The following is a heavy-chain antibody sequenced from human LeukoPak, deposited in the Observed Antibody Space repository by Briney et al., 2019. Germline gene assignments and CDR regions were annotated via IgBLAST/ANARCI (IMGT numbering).Heavy chain of an antibody. J-gene: IGHJ4*02. Sequence: GRSLRLSCAASGFTFDDYAMHWVRQAPGKGLEWVSGISWNSGSIGYADSVKGRFTISRDNAKNSLYLQINSLRAEDTALYYCAKDQGGHSSGYLNYWGQGTLVTVSS. CDR2: ISWNSGSI. D-gene: IGHD3-22*01. CDR1: GFTFDDYA. CDR3: AKDQGGHSSGYLNY. V-gene: IGHV3-9*01.